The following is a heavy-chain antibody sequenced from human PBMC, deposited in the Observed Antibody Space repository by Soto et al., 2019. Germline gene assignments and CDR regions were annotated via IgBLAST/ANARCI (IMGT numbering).Heavy chain of an antibody. CDR1: GISLGTSGVG. CDR3: SRGLATLPVFAFDV. J-gene: IGHJ3*01. CDR2: IYWNDDE. Sequence: SGPTLVNPTHTLTMTCTLSGISLGTSGVGLGWIRQTPGKALEWLALIYWNDDEHYSPSLKSRITVTKEPSKNQAILTMTNMDPVDTATYYCSRGLATLPVFAFDVWGQGTVVTVSS. D-gene: IGHD1-1*01. V-gene: IGHV2-5*01.